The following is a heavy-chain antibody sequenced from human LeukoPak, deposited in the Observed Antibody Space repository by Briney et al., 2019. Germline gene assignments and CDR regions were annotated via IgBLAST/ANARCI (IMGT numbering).Heavy chain of an antibody. CDR1: GFTFSSYS. D-gene: IGHD2-15*01. V-gene: IGHV3-21*04. Sequence: GGSLRLSCAASGFTFSSYSMNWVRQAPGKGLEWVSSISSSSSYIYYADSVKGRFTISRDNAKNSLYLQMNSLKASDTAMYYCAVYRVVAATGWFDPWGQGTLVTVSS. CDR2: ISSSSSYI. J-gene: IGHJ5*02. CDR3: AVYRVVAATGWFDP.